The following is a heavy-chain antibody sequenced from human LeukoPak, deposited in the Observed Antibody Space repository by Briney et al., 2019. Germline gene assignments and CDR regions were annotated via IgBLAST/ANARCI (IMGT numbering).Heavy chain of an antibody. J-gene: IGHJ4*02. CDR3: AKMSSSQDYFDY. Sequence: GGSLRLSCAASGFTVSSNYMSWVRQAPGKGLEWVSVIYSGGSTYYADSVKGRFTISRDNSKNTLYLQMNSLRAEDTAVYYCAKMSSSQDYFDYWGQGTLVTVSS. CDR2: IYSGGST. D-gene: IGHD6-13*01. V-gene: IGHV3-53*01. CDR1: GFTVSSNY.